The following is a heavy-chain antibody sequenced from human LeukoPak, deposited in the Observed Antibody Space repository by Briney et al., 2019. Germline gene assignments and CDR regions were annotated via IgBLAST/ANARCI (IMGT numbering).Heavy chain of an antibody. CDR3: ARGILRDYYDSSGFYHRGGVGY. CDR1: GGSVSTGSYY. CDR2: IHTSGTM. D-gene: IGHD3-22*01. J-gene: IGHJ4*02. Sequence: SQTLSLTCTVSGGSVSTGSYYWSWIRQPAGRGLEWIGHIHTSGTMNYNASLKSRVRISVETSKNQFSLRLSSVTAADTAVYFCARGILRDYYDSSGFYHRGGVGYWGQGTLVTVSS. V-gene: IGHV4-61*09.